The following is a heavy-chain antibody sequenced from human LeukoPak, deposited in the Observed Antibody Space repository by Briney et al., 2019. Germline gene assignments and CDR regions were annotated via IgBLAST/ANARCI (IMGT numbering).Heavy chain of an antibody. Sequence: SETLSLTCTVSGGSISSGSYYWSWIRQPAGKGLEWIGRIYTSGSTNYNPSLKSRVTISADTSKNQFSLKLSSVTAADTAVYYCARVGAVADYYYYYYMDVWGKGATVTVSS. J-gene: IGHJ6*03. D-gene: IGHD6-19*01. V-gene: IGHV4-61*02. CDR3: ARVGAVADYYYYYYMDV. CDR1: GGSISSGSYY. CDR2: IYTSGST.